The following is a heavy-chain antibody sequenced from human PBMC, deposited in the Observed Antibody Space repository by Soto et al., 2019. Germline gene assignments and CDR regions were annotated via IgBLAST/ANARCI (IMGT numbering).Heavy chain of an antibody. D-gene: IGHD3-22*01. Sequence: GGSLRLSCAASGFTFSSYAMSWVRQAPGKGLEWVSAISGSGGSTYYADSVKGRFTISRDNSKNTLYLQMNSLRAEDTAVYYCAKVPWSDSSGYYKDYWGQGTLVTVSS. V-gene: IGHV3-23*01. CDR2: ISGSGGST. CDR1: GFTFSSYA. J-gene: IGHJ4*02. CDR3: AKVPWSDSSGYYKDY.